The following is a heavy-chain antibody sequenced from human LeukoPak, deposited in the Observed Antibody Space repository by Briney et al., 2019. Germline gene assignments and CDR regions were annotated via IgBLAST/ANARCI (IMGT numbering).Heavy chain of an antibody. V-gene: IGHV3-74*01. D-gene: IGHD6-19*01. CDR1: GFTFSSYW. Sequence: GGSLRLSCAASGFTFSSYWMHWVRQAPGKGLVWVSHINSDGSSTSYADSVKGRFTISRDNAKNTLYLQMNSLRAEDTAVYYCARDGYSSGWYPYYYYYYMDVWGKGTTVTVSS. CDR2: INSDGSST. CDR3: ARDGYSSGWYPYYYYYYMDV. J-gene: IGHJ6*03.